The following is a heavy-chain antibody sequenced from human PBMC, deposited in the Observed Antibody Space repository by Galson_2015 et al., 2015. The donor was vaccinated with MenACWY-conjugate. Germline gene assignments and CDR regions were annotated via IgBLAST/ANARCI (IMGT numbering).Heavy chain of an antibody. CDR1: GDSFNTYR. CDR3: ARPGGDYEQRTFFDY. CDR2: IIPVFHTT. Sequence: SVKVSCKASGDSFNTYRFNWIRQAPGQRPEWLGGIIPVFHTTDYAQRFQGRLTITADESTSTVYMELSSLRSDDTAIYYCARPGGDYEQRTFFDYWGQGTLVTVSS. D-gene: IGHD4-17*01. J-gene: IGHJ4*02. V-gene: IGHV1-69*13.